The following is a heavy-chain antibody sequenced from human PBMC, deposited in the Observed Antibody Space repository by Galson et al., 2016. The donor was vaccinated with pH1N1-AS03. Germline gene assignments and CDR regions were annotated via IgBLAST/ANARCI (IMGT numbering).Heavy chain of an antibody. V-gene: IGHV3-23*01. J-gene: IGHJ4*02. D-gene: IGHD1-14*01. CDR3: AKARVRRDGDRENPFDY. Sequence: SLRLSCAASGFTFSSYAMTWVRQAPGKGLEWVSTLSASGVTTDYADSVKGRFTISRDNSRDTVYLQIHSLRAEDTAPYYCAKARVRRDGDRENPFDYWGQGTLVTVSS. CDR1: GFTFSSYA. CDR2: LSASGVTT.